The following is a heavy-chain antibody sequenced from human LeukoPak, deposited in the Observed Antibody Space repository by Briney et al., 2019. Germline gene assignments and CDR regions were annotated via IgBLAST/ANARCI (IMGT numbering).Heavy chain of an antibody. D-gene: IGHD2-8*02. CDR2: ISYDGSNK. CDR1: GFTFSSYA. CDR3: ARLFGGVTTFDY. Sequence: GRSLTLSCAASGFTFSSYAMHWVRQAPGKGLEWVAVISYDGSNKYYADSVKGRFTISRDNSKNTLYVQMNSLRVEDTAVYYCARLFGGVTTFDYWGQGALVTVSS. V-gene: IGHV3-30*04. J-gene: IGHJ4*02.